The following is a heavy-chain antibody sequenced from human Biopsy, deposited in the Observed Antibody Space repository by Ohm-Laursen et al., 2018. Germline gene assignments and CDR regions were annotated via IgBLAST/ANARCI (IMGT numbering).Heavy chain of an antibody. CDR2: IYNSGNT. D-gene: IGHD3-3*01. CDR1: GGSISDSTYH. Sequence: SETLSLTCTVSGGSISDSTYHWGWIRQSPGKGLEWIGNIYNSGNTDYSPSLKSRVTISVDTSNNQFSLKLRSVTAADTAVYYCARQVDFWSGYVDYWGQGTLVAVSS. CDR3: ARQVDFWSGYVDY. V-gene: IGHV4-39*01. J-gene: IGHJ4*02.